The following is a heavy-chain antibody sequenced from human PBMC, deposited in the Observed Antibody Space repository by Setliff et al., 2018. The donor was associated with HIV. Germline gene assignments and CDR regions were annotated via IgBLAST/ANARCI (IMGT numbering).Heavy chain of an antibody. CDR2: ISTTGST. CDR1: GDSISSGSYF. Sequence: SETLSLTCTVSGDSISSGSYFWIWIRQPAGKGLEWIGHISTTGSTNYNPSLKSRVIMSVNTSRNQFSLKLSSVIAADTAVYYCARCHDNKYYSSVHMDVWGKGTTVTVSS. J-gene: IGHJ6*03. V-gene: IGHV4-61*09. D-gene: IGHD1-26*01. CDR3: ARCHDNKYYSSVHMDV.